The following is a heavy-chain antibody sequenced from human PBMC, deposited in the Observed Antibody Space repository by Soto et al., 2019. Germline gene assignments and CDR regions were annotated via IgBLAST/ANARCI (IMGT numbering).Heavy chain of an antibody. D-gene: IGHD3-22*01. J-gene: IGHJ4*02. Sequence: GGSLRLSCAASGFTFISYAMHWGRQAPGKGLEWVAVISYDGSNKYYVDSVKGRFTISRDNSKNTLYLQMNSLRAEDTAVYYCAKDLSYYDSSGYFDYWGQGTLVTVSS. CDR3: AKDLSYYDSSGYFDY. V-gene: IGHV3-30*18. CDR2: ISYDGSNK. CDR1: GFTFISYA.